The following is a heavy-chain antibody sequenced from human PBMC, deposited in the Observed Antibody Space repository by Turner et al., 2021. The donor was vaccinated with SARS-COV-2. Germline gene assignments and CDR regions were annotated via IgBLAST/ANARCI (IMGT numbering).Heavy chain of an antibody. V-gene: IGHV4-39*01. Sequence: QLQLQESGPGLVKASETLSLTCTVSGASIGRSRNYWGWIRQPPGKGLEWMGSINYSGRTYYKSSLKSRVTISVDTSKNQISLKLSTVTAADTAKYYCARHDSRITNIIVVPRNWFDPWGQGTLVTVSS. D-gene: IGHD3-22*01. J-gene: IGHJ5*02. CDR1: GASIGRSRNY. CDR2: INYSGRT. CDR3: ARHDSRITNIIVVPRNWFDP.